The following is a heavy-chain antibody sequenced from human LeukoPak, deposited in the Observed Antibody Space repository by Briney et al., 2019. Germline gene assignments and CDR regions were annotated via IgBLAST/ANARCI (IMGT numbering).Heavy chain of an antibody. Sequence: GGSLRLSCAASGCTFSSYAMSWVRQAPGKGLEWVSAISGSGGSTYYADSVKGRFTTSRDNSKNTPYLQMNSLRAEDTAVYYCAKAPTTVGFGYFDYWGQGTLVTVSS. D-gene: IGHD4-17*01. CDR3: AKAPTTVGFGYFDY. J-gene: IGHJ4*02. V-gene: IGHV3-23*01. CDR1: GCTFSSYA. CDR2: ISGSGGST.